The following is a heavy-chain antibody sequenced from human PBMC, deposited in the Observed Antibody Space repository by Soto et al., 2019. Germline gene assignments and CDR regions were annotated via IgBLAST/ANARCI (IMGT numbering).Heavy chain of an antibody. Sequence: SETLSLTCAVSGGSISSSNWWSRVRQPPGKGLEWIGEIYHSGSTNYNPSLKSRVTISVDKSKNQFSLKLSSVTAADTAVYYCASQRKYSDGYFDYWGQGTLVTVSS. CDR2: IYHSGST. CDR1: GGSISSSNW. D-gene: IGHD3-16*01. V-gene: IGHV4-4*02. CDR3: ASQRKYSDGYFDY. J-gene: IGHJ4*02.